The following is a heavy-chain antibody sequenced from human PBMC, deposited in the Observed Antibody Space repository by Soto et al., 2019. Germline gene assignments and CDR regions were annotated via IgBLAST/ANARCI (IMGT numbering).Heavy chain of an antibody. Sequence: GESLEISCKASGYTFTSYLITWVRQMPVKGLEWMGRIDPSDSYINYSPSFQGNVIVSADKSISTAYLHWSSLKASETAMYYCARVEASTSEYSGQGALFTVCS. J-gene: IGHJ4*02. CDR3: ARVEASTSEY. CDR2: IDPSDSYI. CDR1: GYTFTSYL. V-gene: IGHV5-10-1*01. D-gene: IGHD1-1*01.